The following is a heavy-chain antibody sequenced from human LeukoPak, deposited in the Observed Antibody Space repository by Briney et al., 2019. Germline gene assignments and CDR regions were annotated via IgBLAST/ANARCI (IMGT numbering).Heavy chain of an antibody. D-gene: IGHD3-3*01. CDR1: GYTFTSYG. V-gene: IGHV1-18*03. CDR3: ARLKYDFWSGIFDY. Sequence: APVKVSCKASGYTFTSYGISWVRQAPGQGLEWMGWISAYNGNTNYAQKLQGRVTMTTDTSTSTAYMELRSLRSDDMAVYYCARLKYDFWSGIFDYWGQGTLVTVSS. J-gene: IGHJ4*02. CDR2: ISAYNGNT.